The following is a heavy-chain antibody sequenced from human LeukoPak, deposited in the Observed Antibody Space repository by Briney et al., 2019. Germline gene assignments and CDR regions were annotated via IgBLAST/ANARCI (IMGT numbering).Heavy chain of an antibody. CDR2: VYSSGAT. J-gene: IGHJ4*01. V-gene: IGHV4-4*07. D-gene: IGHD3-10*01. CDR3: ARDHYGSGSYKAYFDY. CDR1: GGSISSYY. Sequence: SETLSLTCSVSGGSISSYYWSWLRQPAGKGLEWIGRVYSSGATKYNPSLKSRVTISADTSKNQFSLKLPSVTAADTAVYYCARDHYGSGSYKAYFDYWGHGIQVTVSS.